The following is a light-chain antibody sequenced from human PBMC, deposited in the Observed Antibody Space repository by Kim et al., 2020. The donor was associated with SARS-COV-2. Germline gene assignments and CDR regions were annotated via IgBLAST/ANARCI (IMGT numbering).Light chain of an antibody. V-gene: IGKV3-20*01. CDR2: GAS. CDR3: QQYATSPWT. J-gene: IGKJ1*01. CDR1: QSVSSSY. Sequence: LSPGERATLSCRASQSVSSSYLAWYQHKPGQAPRLLIYGASSRATGIPDRFSGSGSGTDFTLTISRLEPEDFAVYYCQQYATSPWTFGQGTKVEIK.